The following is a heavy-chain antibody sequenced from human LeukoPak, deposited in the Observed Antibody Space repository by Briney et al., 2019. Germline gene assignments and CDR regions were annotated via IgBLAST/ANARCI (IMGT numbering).Heavy chain of an antibody. CDR2: ISSGGINI. CDR3: ARDRLSYASYRDY. D-gene: IGHD1-26*01. Sequence: GGSLRLSCAASGFNFSDYYMSWIRQAPGKGLEWVSYISSGGINIYYADSVKGRFTISRDNAKNSLYLQMNSLRAEDTAMYYCARDRLSYASYRDYWGRGTLVTVSS. J-gene: IGHJ4*02. V-gene: IGHV3-11*01. CDR1: GFNFSDYY.